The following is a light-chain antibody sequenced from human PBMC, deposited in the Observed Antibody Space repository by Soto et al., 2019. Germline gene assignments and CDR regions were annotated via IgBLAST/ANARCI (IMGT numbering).Light chain of an antibody. CDR3: QQYNNWPRT. CDR2: GAS. CDR1: QSVSSN. V-gene: IGKV3-15*01. J-gene: IGKJ1*01. Sequence: EIVMTQSPGTLSVSPGERATPSCRASQSVSSNLAWYQQKPGQAPSLLIYGASTRATGIPARFSGSGSGTEFALTISSLQSEDFAVYYCQQYNNWPRTFGQGNKV.